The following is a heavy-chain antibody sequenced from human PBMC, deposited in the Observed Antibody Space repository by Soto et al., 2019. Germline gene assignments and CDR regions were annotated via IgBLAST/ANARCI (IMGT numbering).Heavy chain of an antibody. CDR3: ARVAYRGSYHDAFDF. CDR1: GFTFSSYA. CDR2: ISYDGSNK. Sequence: QVQLVESGGGVVQPGRSLRLSCAASGFTFSSYAMHWVRQAPGKGLEWVAVISYDGSNKYYADSVKGRFTISRDNSKNTRYLKMNSLRAEDTAVYYCARVAYRGSYHDAFDFWGQGTMVTVSS. V-gene: IGHV3-30-3*01. J-gene: IGHJ3*01. D-gene: IGHD1-26*01.